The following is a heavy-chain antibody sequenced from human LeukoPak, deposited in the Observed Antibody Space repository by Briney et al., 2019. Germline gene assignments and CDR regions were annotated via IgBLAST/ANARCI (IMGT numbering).Heavy chain of an antibody. D-gene: IGHD3-10*01. CDR3: AKDQGYYGSGSYKEYFQH. CDR2: INWNGGST. V-gene: IGHV3-20*04. J-gene: IGHJ1*01. CDR1: GFTFDDYG. Sequence: GGSLRLSCAASGFTFDDYGMSWVRQAPGKGLEWVSGINWNGGSTGYADSVKGRFTISRDNAKNSLYLQMNSLRAGDTAVYYCAKDQGYYGSGSYKEYFQHWGQGTLVTVSS.